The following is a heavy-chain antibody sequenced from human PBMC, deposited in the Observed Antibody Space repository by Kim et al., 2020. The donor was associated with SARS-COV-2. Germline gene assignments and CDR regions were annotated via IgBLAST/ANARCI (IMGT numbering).Heavy chain of an antibody. CDR3: ARSTFSDSSAYYDWFDP. Sequence: FQGRVIITRDTSASTAYMELSSLRSEDTAVYYCARSTFSDSSAYYDWFDPWGQGTLVTVSS. V-gene: IGHV1-3*01. D-gene: IGHD3-22*01. J-gene: IGHJ5*02.